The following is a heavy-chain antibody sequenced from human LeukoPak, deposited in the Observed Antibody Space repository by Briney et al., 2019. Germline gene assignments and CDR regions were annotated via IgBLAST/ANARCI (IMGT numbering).Heavy chain of an antibody. CDR3: AKQSGADRGDLDV. J-gene: IGHJ4*02. CDR2: ISYDGSNK. CDR1: GFTFSSYG. V-gene: IGHV3-30*18. Sequence: PGGSLRLFCAASGFTFSSYGMHWVRQAPGNGLEWVAVISYDGSNKYCADSVKGRFTISRDNSKNTLYLQMNSLRAEDTAVYYCAKQSGADRGDLDVWGQGTLVTVSS. D-gene: IGHD4/OR15-4a*01.